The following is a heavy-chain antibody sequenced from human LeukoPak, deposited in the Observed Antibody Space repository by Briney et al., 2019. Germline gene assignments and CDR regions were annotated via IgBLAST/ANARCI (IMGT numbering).Heavy chain of an antibody. CDR2: INHSGST. CDR3: ARAVRDRGVILPWFDP. CDR1: GGSFSGYY. V-gene: IGHV4-34*01. J-gene: IGHJ5*02. Sequence: SETLSLACAVYGGSFSGYYWSWIRQPPGKGLEWIGEINHSGSTNYNPSLKSRVTISVDTSKNQFSLKLSSVTAADTAVYYCARAVRDRGVILPWFDPWGQGTLVTVSS. D-gene: IGHD3-10*01.